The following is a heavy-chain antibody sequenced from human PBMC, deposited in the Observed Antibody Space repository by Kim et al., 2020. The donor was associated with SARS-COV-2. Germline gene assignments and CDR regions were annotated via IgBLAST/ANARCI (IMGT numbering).Heavy chain of an antibody. Sequence: GGSLRLSCAASGFTFSSYWMHWVRQAPGKGLVWVSRINSDGSSTCYADSVKGRFTISRDNAKNTLYLQMNSLRAEDTAVYYCAIFTRGYSYGDLDYWGQGTLVTVSS. CDR3: AIFTRGYSYGDLDY. CDR1: GFTFSSYW. J-gene: IGHJ4*02. CDR2: INSDGSST. D-gene: IGHD5-18*01. V-gene: IGHV3-74*01.